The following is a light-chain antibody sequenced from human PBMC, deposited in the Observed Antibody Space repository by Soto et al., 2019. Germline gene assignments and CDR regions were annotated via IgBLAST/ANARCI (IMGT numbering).Light chain of an antibody. Sequence: DIPMTQSPSSLSASVGDRVTITCRASQAISHYLAWYQQKPGKVPKLLIYAASTLQSGVSSRFSGSGSGTDFTLTISSLQPEDVATYYCQKYNSAPWTFGQGTKVEIK. V-gene: IGKV1-27*01. CDR2: AAS. CDR3: QKYNSAPWT. CDR1: QAISHY. J-gene: IGKJ1*01.